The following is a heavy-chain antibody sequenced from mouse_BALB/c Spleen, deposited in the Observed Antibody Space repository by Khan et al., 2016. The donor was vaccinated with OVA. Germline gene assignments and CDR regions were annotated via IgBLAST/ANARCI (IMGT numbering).Heavy chain of an antibody. CDR2: ISYSGST. J-gene: IGHJ1*01. D-gene: IGHD1-1*01. Sequence: EVQLQESGPGLVKPSQSLSLTCTVTGYSFTSDYAWSWNRQFPGNKLEWMGYISYSGSTTYNPSLKRRISITRDTSKNQFFLQLNSVTTEDTATXCSARSSDWGAGTTVTVSS. CDR3: ARSSD. CDR1: GYSFTSDYA. V-gene: IGHV3-2*02.